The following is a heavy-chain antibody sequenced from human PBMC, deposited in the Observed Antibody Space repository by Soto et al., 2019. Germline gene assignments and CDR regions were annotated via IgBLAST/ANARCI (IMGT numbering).Heavy chain of an antibody. J-gene: IGHJ5*02. Sequence: PSETLSLTCTVSGGSISSYYWSWIRQPPGKGLEWIGYIYYSGSTNYNPSLKSRVTISVDTSKNQFSLKLSSVTAADTAVYYCARVLRYCSGGSCDRWFDPWGQGTLVTVSS. CDR1: GGSISSYY. D-gene: IGHD2-15*01. CDR2: IYYSGST. V-gene: IGHV4-59*01. CDR3: ARVLRYCSGGSCDRWFDP.